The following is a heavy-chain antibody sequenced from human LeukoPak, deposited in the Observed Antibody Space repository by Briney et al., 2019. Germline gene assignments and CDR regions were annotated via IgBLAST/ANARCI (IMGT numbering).Heavy chain of an antibody. CDR2: VSFDGSNE. J-gene: IGHJ3*02. V-gene: IGHV3-30*03. Sequence: GGSLRLSCAASGFIFSNYGIHWVRQAPGKGLEWVAVVSFDGSNEYYADSVKGRFTISRDNAKNTLYLQMNSLRAEDTAVYYCARSPATDAFDIWGQGTMVTVSS. CDR1: GFIFSNYG. CDR3: ARSPATDAFDI.